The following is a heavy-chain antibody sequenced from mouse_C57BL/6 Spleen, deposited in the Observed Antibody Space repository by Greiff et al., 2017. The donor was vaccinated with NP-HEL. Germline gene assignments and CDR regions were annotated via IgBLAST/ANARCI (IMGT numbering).Heavy chain of an antibody. D-gene: IGHD4-1*01. CDR3: ARGDWDGNYFDY. Sequence: QVQLQQPGAELVKPGASVKMSCKASGYTFTSYWITWVKQRPGQGLEWIGDIYPGSGSTNYNEKFKSKATLTVDTSSSTAYMQRSSLTSEDSAVYYGARGDWDGNYFDYWGQGTTLTVSS. CDR2: IYPGSGST. J-gene: IGHJ2*01. V-gene: IGHV1-55*01. CDR1: GYTFTSYW.